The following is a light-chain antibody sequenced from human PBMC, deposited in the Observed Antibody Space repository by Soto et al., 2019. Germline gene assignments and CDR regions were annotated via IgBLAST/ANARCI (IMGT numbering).Light chain of an antibody. CDR1: QGISRY. V-gene: IGKV1-27*01. CDR2: AAS. CDR3: QRYNRAPRT. Sequence: DFQMTQSPPSLSASVGDRVTITCRASQGISRYLAWYQQKPGKVPKLLISAASTLQSGVPSRFSGSGSGTDFTLTISSLQPEDVATYYCQRYNRAPRTFGQGTKVELK. J-gene: IGKJ1*01.